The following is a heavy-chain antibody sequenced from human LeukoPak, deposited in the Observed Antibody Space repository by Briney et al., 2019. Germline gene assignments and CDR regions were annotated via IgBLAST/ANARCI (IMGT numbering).Heavy chain of an antibody. J-gene: IGHJ3*02. CDR2: IYYSGST. Sequence: SETLSLTCAVYGGSFSGYYWSWIRQHPGKGLEWIGYIYYSGSTYYNPSLKSRVTISVDTSKNRFSLKLSSVTAADTAVYYCARAKDFVYYYDLEGAFDIWGQGTMVTVSS. CDR3: ARAKDFVYYYDLEGAFDI. D-gene: IGHD3-22*01. CDR1: GGSFSGYY. V-gene: IGHV4-31*11.